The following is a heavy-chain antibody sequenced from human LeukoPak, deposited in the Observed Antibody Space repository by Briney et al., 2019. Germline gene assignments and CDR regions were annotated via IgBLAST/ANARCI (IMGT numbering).Heavy chain of an antibody. D-gene: IGHD6-19*01. CDR1: GFTLNRDW. V-gene: IGHV3-7*01. J-gene: IGHJ4*02. CDR2: IKEEGSEK. Sequence: GGSLRLSCTASGFTLNRDWTAWVRQAPGKGLEWVANIKEEGSEKNYVDSVRGRFTISRDNAENSVYLQMNDLRAEDTGVYYCVTKEPSTSGWSYWGQGTLVTVSS. CDR3: VTKEPSTSGWSY.